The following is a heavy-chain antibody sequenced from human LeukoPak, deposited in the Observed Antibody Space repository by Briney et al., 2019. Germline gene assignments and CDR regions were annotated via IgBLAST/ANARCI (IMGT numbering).Heavy chain of an antibody. Sequence: GGSLRLSCAASGFTFSSYNMKWVRQAPGKGLEWVSSISTSSSYIYYADSVKGRFTISRDNSKNTLYLQMNSLRAEDTAVYYCAKSVHDILTGPNDAFDIWGQGTMVTVSS. CDR3: AKSVHDILTGPNDAFDI. CDR2: ISTSSSYI. CDR1: GFTFSSYN. J-gene: IGHJ3*02. V-gene: IGHV3-21*04. D-gene: IGHD3-9*01.